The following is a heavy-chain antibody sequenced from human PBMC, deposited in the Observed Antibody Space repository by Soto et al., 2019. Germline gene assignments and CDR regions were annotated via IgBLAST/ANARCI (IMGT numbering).Heavy chain of an antibody. CDR1: GFNFGDYT. CDR3: AKETFGVGWTLDF. D-gene: IGHD6-19*01. CDR2: ISGGGGNS. J-gene: IGHJ4*02. Sequence: HLLESGGGLVQPGGSRRLSCAASGFNFGDYTMTWVRQAPGKGLVWISTISGGGGNSYYADVVKGRFTITRDNSKNTLYLQMNSLKGEYTALYYCAKETFGVGWTLDFWGQGTLVTVSS. V-gene: IGHV3-23*01.